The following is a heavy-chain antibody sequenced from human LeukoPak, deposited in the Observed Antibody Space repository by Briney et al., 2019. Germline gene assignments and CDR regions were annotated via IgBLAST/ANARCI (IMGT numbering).Heavy chain of an antibody. V-gene: IGHV4-30-2*01. CDR1: GGSISSYS. CDR3: ASGSGYCSSTSCYAGYDAFDI. D-gene: IGHD2-2*01. Sequence: SETLSLTCTVSGGSISSYSWSWIRQPPGKGLEWIGYIYHSGSTYYNPSLKSRVTISVDRSKNQFSLKLSSVTAADTAVYYCASGSGYCSSTSCYAGYDAFDIWGQGTMVTVSS. J-gene: IGHJ3*02. CDR2: IYHSGST.